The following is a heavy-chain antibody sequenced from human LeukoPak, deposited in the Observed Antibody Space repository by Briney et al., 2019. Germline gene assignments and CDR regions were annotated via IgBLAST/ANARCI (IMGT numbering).Heavy chain of an antibody. D-gene: IGHD3-3*01. CDR3: ARDHDYDFWSGTKTDAFDI. CDR1: GGSISSYY. Sequence: PSETLSLTCTVSGGSISSYYWSWIRQPPGKGLEWIGYIYYSGSTYYNPSLKSRVTISVDTSKNQFSLKLSSVTAADTAVYYCARDHDYDFWSGTKTDAFDIWGQGTMVTVSS. J-gene: IGHJ3*02. V-gene: IGHV4-59*12. CDR2: IYYSGST.